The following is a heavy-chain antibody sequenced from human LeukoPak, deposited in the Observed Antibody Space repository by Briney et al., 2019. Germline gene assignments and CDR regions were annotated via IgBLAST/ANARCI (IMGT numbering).Heavy chain of an antibody. CDR3: ARDQGSGAFDI. CDR1: GFTFSSYS. J-gene: IGHJ3*02. Sequence: GGSLRLSCAASGFTFSSYSMNWVRQAPGKGLEWVSSISSSSSYIYYADSVKGRFTISRDNAKNSLYLQMNSLRAEDTAVYYCARDQGSGAFDIWGQGTMVTVSS. V-gene: IGHV3-21*01. CDR2: ISSSSSYI.